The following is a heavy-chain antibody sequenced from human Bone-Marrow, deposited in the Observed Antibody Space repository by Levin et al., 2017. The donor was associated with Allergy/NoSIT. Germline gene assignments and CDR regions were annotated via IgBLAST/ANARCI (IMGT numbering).Heavy chain of an antibody. Sequence: HSQTLSLTCTVSGASINSTNYYWGWIRQPPGKGLEWIGTIYYNSYTYYNPSLKSRVTISKDTSKNQFSLKLSSVTAADTAVYYCARLADNWNVNWFDPWGQGTLVTVSS. J-gene: IGHJ5*02. D-gene: IGHD1-20*01. V-gene: IGHV4-39*07. CDR1: GASINSTNYY. CDR3: ARLADNWNVNWFDP. CDR2: IYYNSYT.